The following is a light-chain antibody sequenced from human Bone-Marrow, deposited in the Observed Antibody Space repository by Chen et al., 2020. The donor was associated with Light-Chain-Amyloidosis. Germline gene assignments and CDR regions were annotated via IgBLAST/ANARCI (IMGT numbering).Light chain of an antibody. J-gene: IGLJ3*02. CDR2: EVS. Sequence: QSALTQPRSVSGSPGQSVAISCTGTSSDVGVYDYVSWYQQHPGKAPKFMIHEVSKRPSGVPDGFSSSKDGNTASLTISGLPAEDEADYCCCSYAGRDTWVIGGGTTLSVL. V-gene: IGLV2-11*01. CDR1: SSDVGVYDY. CDR3: CSYAGRDTWV.